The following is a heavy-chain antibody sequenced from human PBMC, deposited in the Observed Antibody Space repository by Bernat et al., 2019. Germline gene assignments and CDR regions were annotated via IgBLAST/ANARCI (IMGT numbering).Heavy chain of an antibody. J-gene: IGHJ4*02. CDR1: GFTFSSYG. CDR2: ISYDGSNK. CDR3: AKDIGGGYDSSGDYNEGDFDY. V-gene: IGHV3-30*18. Sequence: QVQLVESGGGVVQPGGSLRLSCAASGFTFSSYGMHWVRQAPGKGLEWVAVISYDGSNKYYADSVKGRFTISRDNSKNTLYLQMNSLRAEDTAVYYWAKDIGGGYDSSGDYNEGDFDYWGQGTLVTVSS. D-gene: IGHD3-22*01.